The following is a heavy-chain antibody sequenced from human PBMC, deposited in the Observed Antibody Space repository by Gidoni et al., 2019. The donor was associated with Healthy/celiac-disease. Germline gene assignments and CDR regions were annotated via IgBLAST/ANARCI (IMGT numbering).Heavy chain of an antibody. D-gene: IGHD3-16*01. V-gene: IGHV1-8*01. J-gene: IGHJ3*02. CDR3: ARGRNSLFGRAFDI. Sequence: QVKLVQSGAEVKKRGASVKVSCKASGYTFTSYDINWVRQATGQGIEWMGWMNPNSGNTGHAQQFQGRVTMNRTTSISTADMEMSSLRSEDTAVYYCARGRNSLFGRAFDIWGQGTMVTVSS. CDR2: MNPNSGNT. CDR1: GYTFTSYD.